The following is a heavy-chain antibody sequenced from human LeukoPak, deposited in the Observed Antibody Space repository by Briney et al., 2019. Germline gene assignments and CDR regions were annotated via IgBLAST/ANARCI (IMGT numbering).Heavy chain of an antibody. Sequence: GGSLRLSCAASGFTFSSYEMNWVRQAPGKGLEWVSYISSSGSTIYYADSVKGRFTISRDNAKNSLYLQINSLRAEDTAVYYCASGMYYYDSSGYFDYWGQGTLVTVSS. D-gene: IGHD3-22*01. CDR3: ASGMYYYDSSGYFDY. J-gene: IGHJ4*02. CDR1: GFTFSSYE. CDR2: ISSSGSTI. V-gene: IGHV3-48*03.